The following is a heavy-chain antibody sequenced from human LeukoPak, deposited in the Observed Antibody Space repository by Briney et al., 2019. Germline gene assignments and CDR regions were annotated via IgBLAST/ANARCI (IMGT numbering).Heavy chain of an antibody. Sequence: PGGSLRLSCAASGLTFSSYGMSWVRQAPGKGLEWVAVISYDGSNKYYADSVKGRFTISRDNSKNTLYLQMNSLRAEDTAVYYCASYYDFWSGYYTYYFDYWGQGTLVTVSS. CDR3: ASYYDFWSGYYTYYFDY. V-gene: IGHV3-30*03. D-gene: IGHD3-3*01. J-gene: IGHJ4*02. CDR1: GLTFSSYG. CDR2: ISYDGSNK.